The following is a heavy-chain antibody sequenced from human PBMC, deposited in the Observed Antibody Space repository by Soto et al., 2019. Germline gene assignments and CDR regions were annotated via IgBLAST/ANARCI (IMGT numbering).Heavy chain of an antibody. CDR1: GFTFSSYA. D-gene: IGHD1-7*01. Sequence: GGSLRLSCAASGFTFSSYAMSWVRQAPGKGLEWVSAIIGSGGSTYYADSVKGRFTISRDNSKNTLYLQMNSLRAEDTAVYYCAKDLTGTTFSFFDYWGQGTLVTVSS. CDR2: IIGSGGST. CDR3: AKDLTGTTFSFFDY. V-gene: IGHV3-23*01. J-gene: IGHJ4*02.